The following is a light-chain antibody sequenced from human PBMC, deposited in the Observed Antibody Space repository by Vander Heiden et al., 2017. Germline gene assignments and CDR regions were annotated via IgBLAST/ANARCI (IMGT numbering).Light chain of an antibody. V-gene: IGLV2-14*01. CDR1: SSDAGGYNY. Sequence: QSALTQPAAVSGSPGRSITISCTGTSSDAGGYNYVSWYQQHPGKPPKLMIYEVSTRPSGVSNRFSGSKSGNTASLTISGRQAEDEADYYFSSYTSSNTWVFGGGTKLTVL. CDR2: EVS. CDR3: SSYTSSNTWV. J-gene: IGLJ3*02.